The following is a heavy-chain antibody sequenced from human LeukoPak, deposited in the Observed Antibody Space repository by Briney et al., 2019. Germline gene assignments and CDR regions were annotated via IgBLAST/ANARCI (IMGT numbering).Heavy chain of an antibody. V-gene: IGHV4-39*07. Sequence: SETLSLTCSVSGGSISSSSSYWGWIRQPPGKGLEWIGSIYYSGSSFDNPALKSRVTISVDTSKNQFSLKLSSVTAADTAVYYCARSSERLAKFDYWGQGTLVTVSS. J-gene: IGHJ4*02. CDR3: ARSSERLAKFDY. D-gene: IGHD6-19*01. CDR1: GGSISSSSSY. CDR2: IYYSGSS.